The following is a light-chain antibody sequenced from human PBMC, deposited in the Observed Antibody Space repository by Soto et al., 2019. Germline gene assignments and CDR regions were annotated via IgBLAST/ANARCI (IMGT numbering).Light chain of an antibody. CDR2: HDT. CDR3: QIWDGTEVV. Sequence: SYELTQAPSMSVSPGQTASITCSGDNLGNKYVSWYQQKPGQSPVLVVYHDTKRPSGIPERLSGSNSGNTATLTISGTQSMDEADYSCQIWDGTEVVFGGGTKLTVL. V-gene: IGLV3-1*01. J-gene: IGLJ2*01. CDR1: NLGNKY.